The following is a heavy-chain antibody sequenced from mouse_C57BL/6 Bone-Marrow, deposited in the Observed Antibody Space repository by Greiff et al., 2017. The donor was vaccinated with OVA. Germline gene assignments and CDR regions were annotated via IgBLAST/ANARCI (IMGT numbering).Heavy chain of an antibody. D-gene: IGHD2-12*01. J-gene: IGHJ2*01. Sequence: VQLKESGPGLVKPSQSLSLTCSVSGYSITSGYYWNWIRQFPGNKLEWMGYISYDGSNNYNPSLKNRISITRDTSKNQFFLKVNSVTTEDTATYYCARGGIRQPRFDYWGQGTTLTVSS. CDR3: ARGGIRQPRFDY. CDR1: GYSITSGYY. CDR2: ISYDGSN. V-gene: IGHV3-6*01.